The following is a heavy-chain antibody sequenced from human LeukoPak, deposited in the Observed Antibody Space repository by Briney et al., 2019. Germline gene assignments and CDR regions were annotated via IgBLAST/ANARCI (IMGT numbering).Heavy chain of an antibody. CDR3: ARDGEGYCSSISCYTVYNWFDP. J-gene: IGHJ5*02. Sequence: ASVKVSCKASGYTFTSYGISWVRQAPGQGLEWMGWISAYNGNTNYAQKLQGRVTMTTDTSTSTAYMELRSLRSADTAVYYCARDGEGYCSSISCYTVYNWFDPWGQGTLVTVSS. V-gene: IGHV1-18*01. CDR2: ISAYNGNT. CDR1: GYTFTSYG. D-gene: IGHD2-2*02.